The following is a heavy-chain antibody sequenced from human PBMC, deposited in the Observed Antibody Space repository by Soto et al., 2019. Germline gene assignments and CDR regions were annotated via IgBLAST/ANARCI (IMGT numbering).Heavy chain of an antibody. CDR3: VLLFSRGLHTFSFYCFDF. Sequence: SHRWSVEEGSCRDHGGRWMGKKKREGLEWIGEINHSGSTNYNPSLKSRVTISVDTSKDQFSLKLSSVTAADTAVYYCVLLFSRGLHTFSFYCFDFWGQGTL. V-gene: IGHV4-34*01. CDR2: INHSGST. CDR1: EGSCRDHG. J-gene: IGHJ4*02. D-gene: IGHD3-16*01.